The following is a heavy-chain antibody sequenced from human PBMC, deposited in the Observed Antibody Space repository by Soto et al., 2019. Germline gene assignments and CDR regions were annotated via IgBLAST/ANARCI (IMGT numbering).Heavy chain of an antibody. CDR3: ARTEAYSFDY. J-gene: IGHJ4*02. V-gene: IGHV4-59*01. CDR2: IYYSGST. CDR1: GGSISSYY. Sequence: QVQLQESGPGLVNPSETLSLTCTVSGGSISSYYWTWIRQPPGKGLEWIGYIYYSGSTNYNPSLKXXVXIXXDTSKNQFSLKLSSVTAADTAMYYCARTEAYSFDYWGQGTLVTVFS.